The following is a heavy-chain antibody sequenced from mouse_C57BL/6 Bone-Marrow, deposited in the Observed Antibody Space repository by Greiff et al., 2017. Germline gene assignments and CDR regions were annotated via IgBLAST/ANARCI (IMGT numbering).Heavy chain of an antibody. J-gene: IGHJ1*03. CDR3: ARAPPTVVAACWYFDV. Sequence: EVNLVESGGGLVKPGGSLKLSCAASGFTFSSYAMSWVRQTPEKRLEWVATISDGGSYTYYPDNVKGRFTISRDNAKNNLYLQMSHLKSEDTAMYYCARAPPTVVAACWYFDVWGTGTSVTVSS. CDR1: GFTFSSYA. V-gene: IGHV5-4*03. CDR2: ISDGGSYT. D-gene: IGHD1-1*01.